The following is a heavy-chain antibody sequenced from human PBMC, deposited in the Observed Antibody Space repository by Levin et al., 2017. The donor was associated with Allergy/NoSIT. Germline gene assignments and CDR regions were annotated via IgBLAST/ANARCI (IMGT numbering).Heavy chain of an antibody. CDR1: GYTFTGYY. CDR3: ARDYSSWCDY. Sequence: GESLKISCKASGYTFTGYYMHWVRQAPGQGLEWMGWINPNSGGTNYAQKFQGRVTMTRDTSISTAYMELSRLRSDDTAVYYCARDYSSWCDYWGQGTLVTVSS. J-gene: IGHJ4*02. CDR2: INPNSGGT. D-gene: IGHD6-13*01. V-gene: IGHV1-2*02.